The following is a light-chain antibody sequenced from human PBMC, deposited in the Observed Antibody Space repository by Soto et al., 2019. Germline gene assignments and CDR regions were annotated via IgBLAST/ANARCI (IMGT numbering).Light chain of an antibody. CDR2: DAS. CDR1: QSVFSY. J-gene: IGKJ4*01. V-gene: IGKV3-11*01. Sequence: EIVLTQSPATLSLSPGERATLSCRASQSVFSYLAWYQQKPGQTPRLLIYDASNRATGIPARFSGSGSGTDFTLTISSLEPEDFAVYYCQQRYIWPPLTFGGGTKVDIK. CDR3: QQRYIWPPLT.